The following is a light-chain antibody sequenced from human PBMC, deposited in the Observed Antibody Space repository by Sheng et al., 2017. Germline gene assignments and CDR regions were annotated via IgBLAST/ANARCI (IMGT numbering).Light chain of an antibody. J-gene: IGKJ2*01. Sequence: EIVMTQSPATLSVSPGETATLSCRASQNIRSKLAWYQQKPGQAPRLLIYDSSTRATDIPARFSGSGSGAEFTLTISSLQSGDFAVYFCQQYSNWPDTFGQGTRLEI. V-gene: IGKV3-15*01. CDR1: QNIRSK. CDR2: DSS. CDR3: QQYSNWPDT.